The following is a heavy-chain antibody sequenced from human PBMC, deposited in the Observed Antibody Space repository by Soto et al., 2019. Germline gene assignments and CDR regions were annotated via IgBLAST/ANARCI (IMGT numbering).Heavy chain of an antibody. CDR1: GGTFSSYT. J-gene: IGHJ6*02. CDR2: IIPILGIA. V-gene: IGHV1-69*02. CDR3: ASGIDCGGDCYHFLDYYGMDV. D-gene: IGHD2-21*02. Sequence: QVQLVQSGAEVKKPGSSVKVSCKASGGTFSSYTISWVRQAPGQGLEWMGRIIPILGIANYAQKFQGRVTITADKSTSTAYMELSSLRSEDTAVYYCASGIDCGGDCYHFLDYYGMDVWGQGTTVTVSS.